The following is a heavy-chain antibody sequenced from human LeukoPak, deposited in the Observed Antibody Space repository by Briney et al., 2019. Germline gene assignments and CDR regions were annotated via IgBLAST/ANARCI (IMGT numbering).Heavy chain of an antibody. J-gene: IGHJ4*02. CDR2: INHSGST. D-gene: IGHD5-18*01. CDR1: GGSFSGYY. CDR3: ARYNVDTVMVYFDY. V-gene: IGHV4-34*01. Sequence: SETLSLTCAVYGGSFSGYYWSWIRQPPGKGLEWIGEINHSGSTNYNPSLKSRVTISVDTSKNQFSLKLSSVTAADTAVYYCARYNVDTVMVYFDYWGQGTLVTVSS.